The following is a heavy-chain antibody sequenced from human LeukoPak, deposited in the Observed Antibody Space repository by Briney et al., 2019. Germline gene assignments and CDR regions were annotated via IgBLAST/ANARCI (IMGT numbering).Heavy chain of an antibody. J-gene: IGHJ3*02. Sequence: GASVKVSCKASGYTFTSHHINWVRQAAGQGLEWMGWMNPDSGNTVYAQKFQGRVTMTWDTSISTAYMELSSLRSEDTAVYYCARSLRVVVTGPDAFDIWGQGTMVTVSS. D-gene: IGHD2-21*02. CDR3: ARSLRVVVTGPDAFDI. CDR2: MNPDSGNT. V-gene: IGHV1-8*01. CDR1: GYTFTSHH.